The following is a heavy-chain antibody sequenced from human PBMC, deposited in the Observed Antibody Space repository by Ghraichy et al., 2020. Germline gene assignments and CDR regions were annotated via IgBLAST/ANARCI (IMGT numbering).Heavy chain of an antibody. CDR3: ALGPIVPAAKGAIDY. J-gene: IGHJ4*02. V-gene: IGHV3-23*01. CDR1: GFTFSSYA. Sequence: GGSLRLSCAASGFTFSSYAMSWVRQAPGKGLEWVSAISGSGGSTYYADSVKGRFTISRDNSKNTLYLQMNSLRAEDTAVYYCALGPIVPAAKGAIDYWGQGTLVTVSS. CDR2: ISGSGGST. D-gene: IGHD2-2*01.